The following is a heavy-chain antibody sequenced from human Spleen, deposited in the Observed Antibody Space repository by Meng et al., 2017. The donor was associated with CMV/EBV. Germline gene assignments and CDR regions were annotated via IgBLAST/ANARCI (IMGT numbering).Heavy chain of an antibody. CDR1: GGSFSGYY. Sequence: QVQLQQWGAGLLKPSETLSLTCAVYGGSFSGYYWSWIRQPPGKGLEWIGEINHSGSTNYNPSLKSRVTISVDTSKNQFSLKLSSVTAADTAVYYCAREGAAAGFDPWGQGPLVTVYS. V-gene: IGHV4-34*01. J-gene: IGHJ5*02. D-gene: IGHD6-13*01. CDR2: INHSGST. CDR3: AREGAAAGFDP.